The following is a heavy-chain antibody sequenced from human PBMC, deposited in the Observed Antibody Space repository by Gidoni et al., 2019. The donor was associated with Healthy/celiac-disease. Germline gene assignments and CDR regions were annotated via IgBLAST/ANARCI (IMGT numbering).Heavy chain of an antibody. CDR3: AREDSGDYWSGGWFDP. D-gene: IGHD4-17*01. V-gene: IGHV3-21*01. J-gene: IGHJ5*02. CDR2: ISSSSSYI. Sequence: EVQLVESGGGLVKPGGSLRLSCAASGFTFSSYSMNWVRQAPGKGLEWVSSISSSSSYIYYADSVKGRFTISRDNAKNSLYLQMNSLRAEDTAVYYCAREDSGDYWSGGWFDPWGQGTLVTISS. CDR1: GFTFSSYS.